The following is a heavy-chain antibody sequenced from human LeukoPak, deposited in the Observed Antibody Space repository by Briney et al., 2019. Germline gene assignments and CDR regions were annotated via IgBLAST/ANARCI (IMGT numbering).Heavy chain of an antibody. Sequence: ASVKVSCKASGYTFTTYGISWVRQAPGQGLEWMGWISAYNGNTNYAQKLQGRVTMTTDTSTSTAYMELRSLRSDDTAVYYCASHYYDSGGYYSSFDYWGQGTLVTVSS. CDR3: ASHYYDSGGYYSSFDY. J-gene: IGHJ4*02. V-gene: IGHV1-18*01. CDR2: ISAYNGNT. D-gene: IGHD3-22*01. CDR1: GYTFTTYG.